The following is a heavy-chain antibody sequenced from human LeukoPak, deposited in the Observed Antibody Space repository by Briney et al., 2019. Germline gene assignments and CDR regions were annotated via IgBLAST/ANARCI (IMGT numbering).Heavy chain of an antibody. CDR1: GFTFSNYG. D-gene: IGHD3-10*02. CDR2: ISASGGST. Sequence: PGGSLRLSCAASGFTFSNYGISWVRQAPGKGLEWVSAISASGGSTYYADSVKGRFTISRDNAKNSLYLQMNSLRPEDTAVYSCAELGITMIGGVWGKGTTVTISS. J-gene: IGHJ6*04. CDR3: AELGITMIGGV. V-gene: IGHV3-23*01.